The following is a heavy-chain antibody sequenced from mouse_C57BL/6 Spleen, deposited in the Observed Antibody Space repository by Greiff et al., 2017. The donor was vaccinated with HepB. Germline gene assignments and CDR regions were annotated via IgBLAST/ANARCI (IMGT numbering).Heavy chain of an antibody. V-gene: IGHV14-4*01. J-gene: IGHJ3*01. D-gene: IGHD1-1*01. CDR1: GFNIKDDY. Sequence: EVQLQQSGAELVRPGASVKLSCTASGFNIKDDYMHWVKQRPEQGLEWIGWIDPENGDTEYASKFQGKATITADTSSNTAYLQLSSLTSEDTAVYYCTSFYYYGSRAYWGQGTLVTVSA. CDR2: IDPENGDT. CDR3: TSFYYYGSRAY.